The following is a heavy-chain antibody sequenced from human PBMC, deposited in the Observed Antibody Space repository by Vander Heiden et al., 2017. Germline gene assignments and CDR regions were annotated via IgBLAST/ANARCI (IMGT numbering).Heavy chain of an antibody. CDR1: GITFSDHH. CDR3: ARSKVGNIMDV. D-gene: IGHD2-15*01. Sequence: EGQLVESGGGLVQSGGSLRLSCIASGITFSDHHLDWARQAPGKGLEWIGRMRGKANSDRTEYAASVKGRFVISRDDSKNLGYLQMNNLGTEDTAVYYCARSKVGNIMDVWGQGTTVTVS. V-gene: IGHV3-72*01. CDR2: MRGKANSDRT. J-gene: IGHJ6*02.